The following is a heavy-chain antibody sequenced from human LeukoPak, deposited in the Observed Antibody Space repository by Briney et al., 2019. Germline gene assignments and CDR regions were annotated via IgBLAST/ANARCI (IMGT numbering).Heavy chain of an antibody. CDR1: GFTFSSYW. CDR3: ARGSNSGSYTGDY. J-gene: IGHJ4*02. CDR2: IKQDGSEK. D-gene: IGHD1-26*01. Sequence: GGSLRLSCAASGFTFSSYWMSWVRQAPGKGREWVANIKQDGSEKYYVDSVKGRFTISRDNAKNSLYLQMNSLRAEDTAVYYCARGSNSGSYTGDYWGQGTLVTVSS. V-gene: IGHV3-7*01.